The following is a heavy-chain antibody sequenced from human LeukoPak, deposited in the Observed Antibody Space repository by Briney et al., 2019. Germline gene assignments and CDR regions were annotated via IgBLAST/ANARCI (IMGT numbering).Heavy chain of an antibody. Sequence: PSETLSLTCAVYGGSFSGYYWSWIRQPPGKGLEWIGEINHSGSTNYNPSLKSRVTISVDTSKNQFSLKLSSVTAADTAVYYCARVRAYVGLFDYWGQGTLVTVSS. V-gene: IGHV4-34*01. J-gene: IGHJ4*02. D-gene: IGHD3-10*01. CDR2: INHSGST. CDR1: GGSFSGYY. CDR3: ARVRAYVGLFDY.